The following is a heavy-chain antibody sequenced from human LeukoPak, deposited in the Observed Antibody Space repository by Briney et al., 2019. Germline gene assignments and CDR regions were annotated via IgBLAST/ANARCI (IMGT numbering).Heavy chain of an antibody. CDR1: GGSISSYY. Sequence: SETLSLTCTVSGGSISSYYWSWIRQPPGKGLEWIGYIYYSGSTNYNPSLKSRVTISVDTSKNQFSLKLSSVTAADTAVYYCARAPRSYYYDSSGYYYAFDIWGQGTMVTVSS. V-gene: IGHV4-59*01. CDR3: ARAPRSYYYDSSGYYYAFDI. CDR2: IYYSGST. D-gene: IGHD3-22*01. J-gene: IGHJ3*02.